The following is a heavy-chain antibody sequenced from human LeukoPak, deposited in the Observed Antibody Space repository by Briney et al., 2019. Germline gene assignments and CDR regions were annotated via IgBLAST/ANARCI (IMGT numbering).Heavy chain of an antibody. J-gene: IGHJ6*03. CDR1: GGSFSGYY. D-gene: IGHD6-6*01. CDR2: IDHSGST. Sequence: MSSETLFLTCAVYGGSFSGYYWSWIRQPPGKGLEWIGEIDHSGSTNYNPSLKSRVTISVDTSKNQFSLKLSSVTAADTAVYYCARGIKQLVPYYYYMDVWGKGTTVTVSS. V-gene: IGHV4-34*01. CDR3: ARGIKQLVPYYYYMDV.